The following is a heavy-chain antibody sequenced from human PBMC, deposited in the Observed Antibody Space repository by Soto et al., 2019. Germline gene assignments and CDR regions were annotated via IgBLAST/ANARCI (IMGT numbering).Heavy chain of an antibody. CDR3: AKRQQWLVPNYYYGMDV. Sequence: QVQLMESGGGVVQPGRSLRLSCAASGFTFSSFGIHWVRQAPGKGLEWVALISYDGSNKYYADSVKGRFTISRDNSKNTLFLQMNSLRAEDTAVYYCAKRQQWLVPNYYYGMDVWGQGTTVTVSS. J-gene: IGHJ6*02. CDR1: GFTFSSFG. CDR2: ISYDGSNK. D-gene: IGHD6-19*01. V-gene: IGHV3-30*18.